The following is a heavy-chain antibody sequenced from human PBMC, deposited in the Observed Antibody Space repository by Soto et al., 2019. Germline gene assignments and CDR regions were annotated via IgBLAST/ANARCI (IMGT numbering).Heavy chain of an antibody. CDR1: WFSLSTRHVG. V-gene: IGHV2-5*01. J-gene: IGHJ4*02. CDR2: VYWNDAK. Sequence: SGPTLVNPTQTLTLTCTFSWFSLSTRHVGVGWIRQPPGKALAWLAHVYWNDAKYYSLSLKTRLTITKDTSKNQVVLTMTNIDPVDTATYSCAHLNPRVSYLDYWGQGALVTVSS. CDR3: AHLNPRVSYLDY.